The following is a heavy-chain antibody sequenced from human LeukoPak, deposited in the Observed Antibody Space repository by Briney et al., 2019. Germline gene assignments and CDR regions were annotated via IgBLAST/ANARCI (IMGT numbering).Heavy chain of an antibody. CDR2: IIPIFGTA. CDR1: GGTFSSYA. Sequence: SVKVSCKASGGTFSSYAISWVRQAPGQGLEWMGGIIPIFGTANYAQKFQGRVTITADESTSTAYMELSSLRSEDTAVYYCATQPDYDWLVDYWGQGTLVTVSS. V-gene: IGHV1-69*13. D-gene: IGHD3-9*01. CDR3: ATQPDYDWLVDY. J-gene: IGHJ4*02.